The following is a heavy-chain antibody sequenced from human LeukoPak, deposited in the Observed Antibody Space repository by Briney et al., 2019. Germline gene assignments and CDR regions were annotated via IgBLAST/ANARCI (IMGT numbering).Heavy chain of an antibody. V-gene: IGHV1-46*01. J-gene: IGHJ4*02. CDR2: INPSGGST. CDR1: GYTFTSYY. Sequence: ASVKVSCKASGYTFTSYYMHWVRQAPGQGLEWMGIINPSGGSTSYAQKFQGRVTMTRDTSISTAYMELSRLRSDDTAVYYCAGSEKYSSSWDYWGQGTLVTVSS. D-gene: IGHD6-13*01. CDR3: AGSEKYSSSWDY.